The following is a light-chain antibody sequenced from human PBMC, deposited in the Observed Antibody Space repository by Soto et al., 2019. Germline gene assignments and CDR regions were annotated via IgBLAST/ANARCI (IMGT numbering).Light chain of an antibody. CDR3: LLSYTNVWV. J-gene: IGLJ3*02. CDR1: TGAVSSGHY. V-gene: IGLV7-46*01. CDR2: DTD. Sequence: QAVVTQEPSVTVSPGGTVTLTCDSSTGAVSSGHYPHWFQQKPGQAPRTLIYDTDNKHSWTPVRFSGSLLGGKAALTLSGAQPEDEAEYYCLLSYTNVWVFGGGTKLTVL.